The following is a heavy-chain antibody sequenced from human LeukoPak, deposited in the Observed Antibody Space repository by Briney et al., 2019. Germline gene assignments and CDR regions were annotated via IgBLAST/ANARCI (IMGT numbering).Heavy chain of an antibody. CDR1: GFTFSGNW. V-gene: IGHV3-7*01. CDR2: INQGGSDK. CDR3: TRDRSRAEDD. D-gene: IGHD1-14*01. Sequence: GGSLRLSCAASGFTFSGNWMSWVRQAPGKGLEWVANINQGGSDKYYVDSVKGRFTISRDNANNLLYLQMNSLRGEDTAVYYCTRDRSRAEDDWGQGTLVTVSS. J-gene: IGHJ4*02.